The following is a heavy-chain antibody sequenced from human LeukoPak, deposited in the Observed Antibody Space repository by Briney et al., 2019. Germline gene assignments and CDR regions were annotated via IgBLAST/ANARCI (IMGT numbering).Heavy chain of an antibody. D-gene: IGHD5-18*01. CDR1: GGTFSSYA. CDR3: ATKRGYSYGSPH. V-gene: IGHV1-69*13. J-gene: IGHJ4*02. CDR2: IIPILGTA. Sequence: GASVKVSCKASGGTFSSYAISWVRQAPGQGFEWMGGIIPILGTANYAQKFQGRVTITADESTSTAYMELSSLRSEDTAVYYCATKRGYSYGSPHWGQGTLVTVSS.